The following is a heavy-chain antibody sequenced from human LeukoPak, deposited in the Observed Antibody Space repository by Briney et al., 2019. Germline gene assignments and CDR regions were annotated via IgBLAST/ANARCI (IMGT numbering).Heavy chain of an antibody. Sequence: SETLSLTCTVSRYSIDNGFYWGWIRQPPGKGLEWIGSVYHSGSTYYNPSLKSRVTISVDTSKNQFSLKLSSVTAADTAVYFCARVKAVVTPWVFDYWGQGSLVTVSS. CDR2: VYHSGST. D-gene: IGHD4-23*01. J-gene: IGHJ4*02. CDR1: RYSIDNGFY. V-gene: IGHV4-38-2*02. CDR3: ARVKAVVTPWVFDY.